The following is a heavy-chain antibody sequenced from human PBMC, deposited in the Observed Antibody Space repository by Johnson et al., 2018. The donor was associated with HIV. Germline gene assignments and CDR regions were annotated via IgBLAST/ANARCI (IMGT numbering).Heavy chain of an antibody. CDR3: ARRGWELWTTQNAFDI. CDR1: GFTVSNNY. CDR2: IYSGGST. J-gene: IGHJ3*02. D-gene: IGHD1-26*01. Sequence: VQLVESGGTLIQPGGSLRLSCAASGFTVSNNYMSWVRQAPGKGLEWVSVIYSGGSTYYADSVKGRFTISRDNSKNTVYLQMNSLRAEDTALYYCARRGWELWTTQNAFDIWGQGTMVTVSS. V-gene: IGHV3-53*01.